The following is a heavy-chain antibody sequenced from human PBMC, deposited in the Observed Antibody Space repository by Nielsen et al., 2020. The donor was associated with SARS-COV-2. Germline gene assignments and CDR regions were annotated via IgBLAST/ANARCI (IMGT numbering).Heavy chain of an antibody. D-gene: IGHD1-26*01. J-gene: IGHJ6*02. CDR3: ARGILTSGSYYYYYGMDV. CDR1: GYTFTGYY. Sequence: ASVKVSCKASGYTFTGYYMHWVRQAPGQGLEWMGRINPNSGGTNYAQKLQGRVTMTTDTSTSTAYMELRSLRSDDTAVYYCARGILTSGSYYYYYGMDVWGQGTTVTVSS. CDR2: INPNSGGT. V-gene: IGHV1-2*06.